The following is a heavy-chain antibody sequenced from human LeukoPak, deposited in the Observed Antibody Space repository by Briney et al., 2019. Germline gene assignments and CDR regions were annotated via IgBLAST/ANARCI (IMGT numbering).Heavy chain of an antibody. CDR3: AREMAFIGAPFDY. V-gene: IGHV1-69*04. D-gene: IGHD3-16*01. CDR2: IIPILGIA. J-gene: IGHJ4*02. CDR1: GGTFSSYA. Sequence: ASVKVSCKASGGTFSSYAISWVRQAPGQGLEWMGRIIPILGIANYAQKFQGRVTITADKSTSTAYMELSSLRSEDTAVYYCAREMAFIGAPFDYLGQGTLVTVSS.